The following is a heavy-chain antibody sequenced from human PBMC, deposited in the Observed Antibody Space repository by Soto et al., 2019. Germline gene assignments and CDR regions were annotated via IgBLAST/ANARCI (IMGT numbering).Heavy chain of an antibody. D-gene: IGHD3-9*01. CDR2: ISGSGGST. V-gene: IGHV3-23*01. J-gene: IGHJ4*02. CDR3: AKDPNPYYDILTGYYNNFDY. CDR1: GFTFSSYA. Sequence: PGGSLRLSCAASGFTFSSYAMSWVRQAPGKGLEWVSAISGSGGSTYYADSVKGRFTISRDNSKNTLYLQMNSLRAEDTAVYYCAKDPNPYYDILTGYYNNFDYWGQGTLVTVS.